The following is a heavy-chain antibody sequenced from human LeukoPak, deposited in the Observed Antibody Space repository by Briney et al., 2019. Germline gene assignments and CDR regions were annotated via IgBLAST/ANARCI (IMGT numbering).Heavy chain of an antibody. V-gene: IGHV4-31*03. CDR3: ARDRYDSSGYYSYYYYGMDV. D-gene: IGHD3-22*01. CDR2: IYYSGST. CDR1: GGPISSGGYY. Sequence: PSETLSLTCTVSGGPISSGGYYWSWIRQHPGKGLEWIGYIYYSGSTYYNPSLKSRVTISVDMSKNQFSLKLSSVTAADTAVYYCARDRYDSSGYYSYYYYGMDVWGQGTTVTVSS. J-gene: IGHJ6*02.